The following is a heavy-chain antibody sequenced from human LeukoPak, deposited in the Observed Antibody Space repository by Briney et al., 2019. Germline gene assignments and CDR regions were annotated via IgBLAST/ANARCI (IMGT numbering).Heavy chain of an antibody. J-gene: IGHJ4*02. CDR1: GGTFSSYA. V-gene: IGHV1-18*01. Sequence: ASVKVSCKASGGTFSSYAISWVRQAPGQGLEWMAWIGRYNGNTNYAQKFQGRVTMTTDTSTSTAYMELRSLRSDDTAMYYCTRDFYISSWFFDYWGQGSLVTVSS. CDR2: IGRYNGNT. CDR3: TRDFYISSWFFDY. D-gene: IGHD6-13*01.